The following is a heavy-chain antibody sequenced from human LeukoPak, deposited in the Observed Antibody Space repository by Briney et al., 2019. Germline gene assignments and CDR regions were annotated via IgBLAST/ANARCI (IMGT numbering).Heavy chain of an antibody. V-gene: IGHV4-59*01. J-gene: IGHJ4*02. CDR2: IYYSGST. CDR3: ARLDGKAAAADY. Sequence: PSETLSLTCTVSGGSISSYYWSWIRQPPGKGLEWIGYIYYSGSTNYNPSLKSRVTISVDTSKNQFSLKLSSVTAADTAVYYCARLDGKAAAADYWGQGTLVTVSS. CDR1: GGSISSYY. D-gene: IGHD6-13*01.